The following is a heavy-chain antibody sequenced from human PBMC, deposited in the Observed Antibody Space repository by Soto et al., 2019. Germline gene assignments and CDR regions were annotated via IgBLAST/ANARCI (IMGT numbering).Heavy chain of an antibody. CDR3: ARGGYGSGGSCYRWY. J-gene: IGHJ4*02. CDR2: IIPILGIA. V-gene: IGHV1-69*02. Sequence: GASVKVSCKASGGTFSSYTISWVRQAPGQGLEWMGRIIPILGIANYAQKFQGRVTITADKSTSTAYMELSSLRSEDTAVYYCARGGYGSGGSCYRWYWGEGTQATVAS. CDR1: GGTFSSYT. D-gene: IGHD2-15*01.